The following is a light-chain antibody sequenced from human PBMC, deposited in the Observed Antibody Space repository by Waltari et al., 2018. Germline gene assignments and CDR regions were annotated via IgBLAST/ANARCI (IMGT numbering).Light chain of an antibody. CDR1: QSILFRSTNKNY. V-gene: IGKV4-1*01. CDR2: WAS. Sequence: DIVMTQSPDSLAVSLGERATINCKSSQSILFRSTNKNYLAWYQQKSGQPPKLLIYWASTRESGVPDRFSGSVSGTDFTLTISRLQAEDVAVYYCQQYYSTPQTFGQGTKVEMK. J-gene: IGKJ1*01. CDR3: QQYYSTPQT.